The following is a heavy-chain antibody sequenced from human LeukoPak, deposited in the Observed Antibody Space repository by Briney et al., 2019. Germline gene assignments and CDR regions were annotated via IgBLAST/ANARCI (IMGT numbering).Heavy chain of an antibody. J-gene: IGHJ4*02. CDR3: AKRIAVAGTAKVDDY. D-gene: IGHD6-19*01. Sequence: GGSLRLSCAASGFTVSSNYMSWVRQAPGKGLEWVSAISGSGGSTYYVDSVKGRFTISRDNSKNTLYLQMNSLRAEDTAVYYCAKRIAVAGTAKVDDYWGQGTLVTVSS. CDR2: ISGSGGST. CDR1: GFTVSSNY. V-gene: IGHV3-23*01.